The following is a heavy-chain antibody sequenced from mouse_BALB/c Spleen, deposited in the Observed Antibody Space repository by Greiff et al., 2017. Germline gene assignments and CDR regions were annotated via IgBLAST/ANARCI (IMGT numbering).Heavy chain of an antibody. CDR1: GFTFTDYY. D-gene: IGHD4-1*01. V-gene: IGHV7-3*02. CDR2: IRNKANGYTT. Sequence: EVQRVESGGGLVQPGGSLRLSCATSGFTFTDYYMSWVRQPPGKALEWLGFIRNKANGYTTEYSASVKGRFTISRDNSQSILYLQMNTLRAEDSATYYCARDLNWDPEYAMDYWGQGTSVTVSS. J-gene: IGHJ4*01. CDR3: ARDLNWDPEYAMDY.